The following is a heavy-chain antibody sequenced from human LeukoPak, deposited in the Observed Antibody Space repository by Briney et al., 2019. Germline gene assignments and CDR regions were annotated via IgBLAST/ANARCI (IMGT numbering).Heavy chain of an antibody. CDR2: IYTSGST. CDR3: ARGIFGVVTYPPYYFDY. D-gene: IGHD3-3*01. J-gene: IGHJ4*02. Sequence: PSETLSLTCTVSGGSISSGSYYWSWIRQPAGKGLEWIGRIYTSGSTNYNPSLKSRVTISVDTSKNQFSLKLSSVTAADTAVYYCARGIFGVVTYPPYYFDYWGQGTLVTVSS. CDR1: GGSISSGSYY. V-gene: IGHV4-61*02.